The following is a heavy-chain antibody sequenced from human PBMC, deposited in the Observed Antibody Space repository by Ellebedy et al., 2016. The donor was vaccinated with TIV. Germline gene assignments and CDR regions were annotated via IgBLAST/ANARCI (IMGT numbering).Heavy chain of an antibody. CDR1: GFTFSSYW. V-gene: IGHV3-74*01. CDR3: AMRFSAEYGMDV. CDR2: INSDGSSR. J-gene: IGHJ6*02. Sequence: GESLKISCAASGFTFSSYWMHWVRQAPGKGLVWVSRINSDGSSRSYADSVKGRFTISRDNAKNTLYLQMNSLRAEDTAVYYCAMRFSAEYGMDVWGQGTTVTVSS. D-gene: IGHD3-3*01.